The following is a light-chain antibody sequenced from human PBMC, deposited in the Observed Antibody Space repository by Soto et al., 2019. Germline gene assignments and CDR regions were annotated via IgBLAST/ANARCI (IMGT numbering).Light chain of an antibody. CDR3: QQYGSSPLT. CDR1: QSISSSY. J-gene: IGKJ1*01. CDR2: GAS. V-gene: IGKV3-20*01. Sequence: EIELTQSPGTLSLSPGERATLSCRASQSISSSYLAWYQQKPGQAPRLLIYGASSRATGIPDRFSGSGSGTEFSLTISRLEPEDFALYYCQQYGSSPLTFGQGTKVEIK.